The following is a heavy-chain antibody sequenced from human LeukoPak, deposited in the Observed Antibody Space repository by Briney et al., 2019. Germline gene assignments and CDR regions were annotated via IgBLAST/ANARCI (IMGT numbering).Heavy chain of an antibody. V-gene: IGHV3-30-3*01. J-gene: IGHJ4*02. CDR3: ATYNNNWANFDY. D-gene: IGHD1-1*01. Sequence: GRSLRLSCAASGFTFSSHYMHWVRQAPGKGLEWVSVISSDGSNEDYADSVQGRFTISRDNSKNTLYLQMNSLRAEDTAVYYCATYNNNWANFDYWGQGTLVIVSS. CDR1: GFTFSSHY. CDR2: ISSDGSNE.